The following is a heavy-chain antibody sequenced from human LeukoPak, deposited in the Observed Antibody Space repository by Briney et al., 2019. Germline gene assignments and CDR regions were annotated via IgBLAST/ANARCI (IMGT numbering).Heavy chain of an antibody. J-gene: IGHJ5*02. CDR2: IYYSGST. CDR1: GGSISSGGYY. V-gene: IGHV4-31*03. D-gene: IGHD2-2*01. Sequence: SETLSLTCTVSGGSISSGGYYWSWIRQHPGKGLEWIGYIYYSGSTYYNPSLKSRVTISVDTSKNQFSLKLSSVTAADTAVYYCARNGENYCSSTSCYEPFDPWGQGTLATVSS. CDR3: ARNGENYCSSTSCYEPFDP.